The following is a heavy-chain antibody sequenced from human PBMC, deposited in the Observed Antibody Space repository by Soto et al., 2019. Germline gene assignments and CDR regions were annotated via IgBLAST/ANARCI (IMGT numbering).Heavy chain of an antibody. V-gene: IGHV3-7*01. CDR1: GFNFSSFL. CDR2: IKQDGSEK. CDR3: ARWEFLEWLLDY. D-gene: IGHD3-3*01. Sequence: PGGSLILSCASSGFNFSSFLMILVRQAPGKGLEWVANIKQDGSEKYYVDSVKGRFTISRDNAKNSLYLQMNSLRAEDTAVYYCARWEFLEWLLDYRGQGTLVTVSS. J-gene: IGHJ4*02.